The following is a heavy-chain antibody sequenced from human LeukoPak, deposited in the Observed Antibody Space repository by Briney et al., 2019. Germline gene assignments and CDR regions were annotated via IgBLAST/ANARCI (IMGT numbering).Heavy chain of an antibody. D-gene: IGHD6-19*01. V-gene: IGHV3-66*02. CDR3: ARGLDSSGWYYFDY. CDR2: IYSGGST. CDR1: GFTVRSNY. J-gene: IGHJ4*02. Sequence: GGSLRLSCAASGFTVRSNYMSWVRPAPGKGLEWVSVIYSGGSTYYADSVKGRFTISRDNSKNTLYLQMNSLRAEDTAVYYCARGLDSSGWYYFDYWGQGTLVTVSS.